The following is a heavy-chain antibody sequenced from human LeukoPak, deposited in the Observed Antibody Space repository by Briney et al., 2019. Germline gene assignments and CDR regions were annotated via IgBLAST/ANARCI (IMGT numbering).Heavy chain of an antibody. D-gene: IGHD6-6*01. Sequence: AGSLRLSCAASGFTFSCYGMHWVRQAPGKGLEWVAVISYDGSHKYYADSVKGRFTISRDNSKNTLYLQMNSLRAEDTAVYYCAKGLPLARPFDYWGQGTLVTVSS. J-gene: IGHJ4*02. CDR3: AKGLPLARPFDY. CDR2: ISYDGSHK. V-gene: IGHV3-30*18. CDR1: GFTFSCYG.